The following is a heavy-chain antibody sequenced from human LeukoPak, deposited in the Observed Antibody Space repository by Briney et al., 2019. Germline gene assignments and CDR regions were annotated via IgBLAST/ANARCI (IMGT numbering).Heavy chain of an antibody. CDR3: AREGGWYFDL. V-gene: IGHV3-23*01. J-gene: IGHJ2*01. D-gene: IGHD3-16*01. Sequence: GGSLRLSCAASGFTFSNYDMDWFRQAPGKGLDWVSAITGYGGSTFYADSVKGRFTISRDDSKSTLYLQMNSLRAEDTAVYFCAREGGWYFDLWGRGTLVTISS. CDR1: GFTFSNYD. CDR2: ITGYGGST.